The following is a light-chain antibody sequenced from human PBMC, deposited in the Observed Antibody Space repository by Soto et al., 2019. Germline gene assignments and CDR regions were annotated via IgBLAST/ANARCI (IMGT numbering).Light chain of an antibody. CDR2: GAS. V-gene: IGKV3-20*01. Sequence: GTLSLNPRERATLSCRASQSVPSRYLAWYQQKPGQAPRLLIDGASSRATGIPDRFSGSGPGTDVTLTISRLEPEDFAVYYCQQSGISPRPFGQGTNADIK. J-gene: IGKJ1*01. CDR3: QQSGISPRP. CDR1: QSVPSRY.